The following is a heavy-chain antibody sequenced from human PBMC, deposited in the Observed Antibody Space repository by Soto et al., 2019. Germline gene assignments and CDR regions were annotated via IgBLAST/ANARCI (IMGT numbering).Heavy chain of an antibody. Sequence: QLQLQESGPGLVKPSETLSLTCTVSGGSISTSSYYWGWIRQPPGKGLEWIGSIYYSGSTYYNPSRKSRVTISADTSKNQCSLKLSSVTAADTAVYYCARLIAAAGGNRAYWGQGTLVTVSS. V-gene: IGHV4-39*01. D-gene: IGHD6-13*01. CDR1: GGSISTSSYY. CDR2: IYYSGST. J-gene: IGHJ4*02. CDR3: ARLIAAAGGNRAY.